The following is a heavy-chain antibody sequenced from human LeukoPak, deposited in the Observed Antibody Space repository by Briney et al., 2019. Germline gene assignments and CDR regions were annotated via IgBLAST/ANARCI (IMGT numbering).Heavy chain of an antibody. D-gene: IGHD2-15*01. J-gene: IGHJ4*02. CDR3: AKVLRGYSSGFVS. Sequence: GGSLRLSCAASGFTFDDYAMHWVRQAPGKGLEWVSGISWNSGSIGYADSVKGRFTISRDNAKNSLYLQMNSLRAEDTALYYCAKVLRGYSSGFVSWGQGTLVTVSS. CDR1: GFTFDDYA. V-gene: IGHV3-9*01. CDR2: ISWNSGSI.